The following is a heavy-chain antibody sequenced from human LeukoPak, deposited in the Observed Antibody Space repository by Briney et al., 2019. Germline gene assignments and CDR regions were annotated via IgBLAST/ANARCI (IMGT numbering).Heavy chain of an antibody. D-gene: IGHD1/OR15-1a*01. CDR2: ISSSSSNT. J-gene: IGHJ6*02. V-gene: IGHV3-21*01. Sequence: GGSLRLSCAASGFTFSNAYMNWVRQAPGKGLEWVSSISSSSSNTYYADSVKGRFTISRDNAKNSLHLQMNSLRVEDTAVYYCARDLGYPTTYGMDVWGQGTTVTVSS. CDR1: GFTFSNAY. CDR3: ARDLGYPTTYGMDV.